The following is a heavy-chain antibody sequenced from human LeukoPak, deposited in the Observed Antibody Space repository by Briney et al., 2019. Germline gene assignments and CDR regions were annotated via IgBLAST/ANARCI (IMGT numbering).Heavy chain of an antibody. D-gene: IGHD6-19*01. CDR1: GFTFSSYA. CDR3: ARESAVAGYFDY. V-gene: IGHV3-30-3*01. CDR2: ISYDGSNK. Sequence: PGGFLRLSCAASGFTFSSYAMHWVRQAPGKGLEWVAVISYDGSNKYYADSVKGRFTISRDNSKNTLYLQMNSLRAEDTAVYYCARESAVAGYFDYWGQGTLVTVSS. J-gene: IGHJ4*02.